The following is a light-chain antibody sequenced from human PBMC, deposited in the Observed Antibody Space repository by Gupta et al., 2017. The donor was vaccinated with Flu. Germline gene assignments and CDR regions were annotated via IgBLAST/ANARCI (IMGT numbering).Light chain of an antibody. CDR3: QQTYSTPRT. V-gene: IGKV1-39*01. J-gene: IGKJ1*01. Sequence: DIQMTQSPSSLSASVGDRVTITCRASQSITTYLHWYRQKPGKAPNLLIYTASNLQSGVPSRFSGSGSGTDFTLTISSLQPEDFATYYCQQTYSTPRTFGQGTKVEIK. CDR1: QSITTY. CDR2: TAS.